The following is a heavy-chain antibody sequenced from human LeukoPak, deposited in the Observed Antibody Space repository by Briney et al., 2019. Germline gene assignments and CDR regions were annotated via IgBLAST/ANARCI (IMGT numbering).Heavy chain of an antibody. CDR1: GFTFSSYA. Sequence: GRSLRFSCAASGFTFSSYAMHWVRQAPGKGLEWVAFIRYDGSNKYYAGSVKGRFTISRDISNNTLYLQMNSLRPEDTAVYYCAKEALFRGVHGNYFDYWGQGTLVTVSS. CDR3: AKEALFRGVHGNYFDY. D-gene: IGHD3-10*01. CDR2: IRYDGSNK. J-gene: IGHJ4*02. V-gene: IGHV3-30*02.